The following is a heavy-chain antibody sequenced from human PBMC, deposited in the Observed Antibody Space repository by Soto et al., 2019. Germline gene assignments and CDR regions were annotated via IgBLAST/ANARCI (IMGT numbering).Heavy chain of an antibody. D-gene: IGHD2-21*02. CDR2: MYNTGST. V-gene: IGHV4-59*01. CDR3: ARDLWGYCGTDCYPLDV. CDR1: GGSISGYY. Sequence: PSETLSLTCTVSGGSISGYYWSWIRQPPGKGLEWIGYMYNTGSTVYNPSFKSRVTISVDTSKNQFSLKLNPVTAADTAVYYCARDLWGYCGTDCYPLDVWGQGTTVTVS. J-gene: IGHJ6*02.